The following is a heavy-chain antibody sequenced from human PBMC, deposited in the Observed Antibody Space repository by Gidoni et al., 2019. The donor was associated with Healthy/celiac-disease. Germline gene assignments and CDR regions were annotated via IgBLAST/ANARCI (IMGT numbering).Heavy chain of an antibody. CDR1: GYRFTSYW. J-gene: IGHJ4*02. CDR3: ARRDCSGGSCYAPFDY. V-gene: IGHV5-51*01. Sequence: EVQLVQSGAEVKKPGESLKISWKGSGYRFTSYWIGWGRQLPGKGLEWMGIIYPGDSDTRYSPSFQGQVTISADKSISTAYLQWSSLKASDTAMYYCARRDCSGGSCYAPFDYWGQGTLVTVSS. CDR2: IYPGDSDT. D-gene: IGHD2-15*01.